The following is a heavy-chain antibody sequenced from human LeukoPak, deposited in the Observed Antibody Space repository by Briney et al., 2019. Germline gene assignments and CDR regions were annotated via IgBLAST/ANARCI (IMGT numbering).Heavy chain of an antibody. V-gene: IGHV4-61*02. CDR3: ARVIDVAAAGYFDS. CDR1: GGSISSGSYY. CDR2: IYTSGST. J-gene: IGHJ4*02. D-gene: IGHD6-13*01. Sequence: SQTLSLTCTVSGGSISSGSYYWSWIRQPAGKGLEWIGRIYTSGSTNYNPSLKSRVTISVDTSKNQFSLKLSSVTAADTALYYCARVIDVAAAGYFDSWGQGTQVTVSS.